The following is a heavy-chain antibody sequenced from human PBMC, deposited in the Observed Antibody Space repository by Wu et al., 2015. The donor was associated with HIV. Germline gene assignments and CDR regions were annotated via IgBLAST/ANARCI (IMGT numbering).Heavy chain of an antibody. CDR2: IIPIFGTA. D-gene: IGHD4-17*01. J-gene: IGHJ4*02. CDR1: GGTFSSYA. Sequence: QVQLVQSGAEMKKPGSSVKVSCKASGGTFSSYAINWVRQAPGQGLEWMGGIIPIFGTANYAQKFQGRVTITADESTSTAYMELSSLRSEDTAVYYCARDHQLDYGDYDGYFDYWGQGTLVTVSS. V-gene: IGHV1-69*12. CDR3: ARDHQLDYGDYDGYFDY.